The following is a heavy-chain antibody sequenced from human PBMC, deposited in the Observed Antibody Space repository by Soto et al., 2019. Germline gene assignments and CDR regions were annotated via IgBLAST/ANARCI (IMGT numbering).Heavy chain of an antibody. CDR1: GYTFTGYY. Sequence: ASVKVSCKASGYTFTGYYMHWVRQAPGQGLEWMGWINPNSGGTNYAQKFQGSVTMTRDTSISTAYMELSRLRSDDTAVYYCTGELRSGYSGYVWFHPRGQGTLVTVSS. V-gene: IGHV1-2*02. CDR2: INPNSGGT. J-gene: IGHJ5*02. CDR3: TGELRSGYSGYVWFHP. D-gene: IGHD5-12*01.